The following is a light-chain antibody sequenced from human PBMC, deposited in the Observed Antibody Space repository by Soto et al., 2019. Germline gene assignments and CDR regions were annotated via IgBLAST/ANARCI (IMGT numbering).Light chain of an antibody. V-gene: IGLV2-8*01. CDR1: SSDVGGYNY. Sequence: QSALTQPPSASGSPGQSVTISCTGTSSDVGGYNYVSWYQQYPGKAPKLMIYEVSKRPSGVPDRFSGSKSGNTASLTVSGLQAEDEADYYCSSYAGSNNHVLFGGGTQLTVL. J-gene: IGLJ2*01. CDR3: SSYAGSNNHVL. CDR2: EVS.